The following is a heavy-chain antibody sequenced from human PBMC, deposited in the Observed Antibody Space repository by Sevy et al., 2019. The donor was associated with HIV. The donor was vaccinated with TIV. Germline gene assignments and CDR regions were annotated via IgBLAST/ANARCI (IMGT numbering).Heavy chain of an antibody. Sequence: GGSLRLSCAASGFTFSSYWINWVRQAPGEGLEWVAKINKGGNQKHYMDSVKGRFTISRNNAENAVYLQMDSLRVEDTAVYYCARGPSGAAAGRFDSWGQGTLVTVSS. CDR2: INKGGNQK. CDR3: ARGPSGAAAGRFDS. J-gene: IGHJ4*02. CDR1: GFTFSSYW. V-gene: IGHV3-7*01. D-gene: IGHD6-13*01.